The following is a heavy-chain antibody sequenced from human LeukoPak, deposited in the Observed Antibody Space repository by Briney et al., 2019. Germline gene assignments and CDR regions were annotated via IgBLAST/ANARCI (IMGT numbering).Heavy chain of an antibody. J-gene: IGHJ4*02. D-gene: IGHD3-22*01. CDR3: AKNPYSGYYYRY. CDR2: IGTIGDT. Sequence: GGSLRLSCAASGFTFSSSDMHWVRQPTGKGLEWVSAIGTIGDTYYPGSVKGRFTISRENAKNTLYLQMNSLRAEDTAVYYCAKNPYSGYYYRYWGQGTLVTVSS. CDR1: GFTFSSSD. V-gene: IGHV3-13*01.